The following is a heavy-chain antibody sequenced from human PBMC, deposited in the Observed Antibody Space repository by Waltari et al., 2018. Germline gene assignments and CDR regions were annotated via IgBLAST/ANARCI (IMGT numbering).Heavy chain of an antibody. CDR1: GGTFSSYT. V-gene: IGHV1-69*02. Sequence: QVQLVQSGAEVKKPGSSVKVSCKASGGTFSSYTISWVRQAPGQGLEWMGGTIPILGIANSAQKFQGIVTITADKSTSTAYMELSSLRSEDTAVYYCATSLLMVRGVRSYGFDPWGQGTLVTVSS. CDR2: TIPILGIA. D-gene: IGHD3-10*01. J-gene: IGHJ5*02. CDR3: ATSLLMVRGVRSYGFDP.